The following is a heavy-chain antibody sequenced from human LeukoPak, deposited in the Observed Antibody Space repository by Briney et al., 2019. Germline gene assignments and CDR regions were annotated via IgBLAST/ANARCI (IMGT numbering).Heavy chain of an antibody. CDR1: GGSISSYY. V-gene: IGHV4-59*01. Sequence: PSETLFLTCTVSGGSISSYYWSWIRQPPGKGLEWIGYIYYSGSANYNPSLKSRVTISVDTSKNQFSLKLSSVTAADTAVYYCARDNLGYCSGGSCYSDWFDPWGQGTLVTVSS. J-gene: IGHJ5*02. CDR2: IYYSGSA. CDR3: ARDNLGYCSGGSCYSDWFDP. D-gene: IGHD2-15*01.